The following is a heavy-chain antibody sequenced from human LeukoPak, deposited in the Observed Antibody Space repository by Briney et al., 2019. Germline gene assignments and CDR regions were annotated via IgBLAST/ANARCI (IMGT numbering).Heavy chain of an antibody. CDR2: VDPTSGDT. J-gene: IGHJ4*01. Sequence: GASVKVSCKASRYTFTGYYVHWVRQAPGQGLEWMGRVDPTSGDTIYGQRFQDRVTMTRDTSISAAYMELSSLKSDDTAIYYCARDLVGGIWSAAFWGHGTLVTVSS. D-gene: IGHD3-3*01. V-gene: IGHV1-2*06. CDR3: ARDLVGGIWSAAF. CDR1: RYTFTGYY.